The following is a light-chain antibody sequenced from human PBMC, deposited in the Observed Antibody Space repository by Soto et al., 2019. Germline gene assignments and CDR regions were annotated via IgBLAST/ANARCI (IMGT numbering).Light chain of an antibody. CDR3: QSYDSSLSAVV. Sequence: QSVLTQPPSVSGAPGQRVSISCTGSSSNIGAGYDVHWYEHLPGTAPKLLSYQNNNRPSGVPDRFSGSKSGTSASLAITGLQAEDEADYYCQSYDSSLSAVVFGGGTQLTVL. J-gene: IGLJ2*01. CDR1: SSNIGAGYD. CDR2: QNN. V-gene: IGLV1-40*01.